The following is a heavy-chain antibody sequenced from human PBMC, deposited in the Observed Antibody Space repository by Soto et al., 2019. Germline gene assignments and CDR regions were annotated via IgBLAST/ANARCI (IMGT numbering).Heavy chain of an antibody. CDR1: GGSVSSGSYY. D-gene: IGHD5-12*01. CDR2: IYYSGST. J-gene: IGHJ4*02. Sequence: QVQLQESGPGLVKPSETLSLTCTVSGGSVSSGSYYWSWIRQPPGKGLEWIGYIYYSGSTNYNPSRKRRVPILVDASKSQFSLKQSSVAAADTAVDYCARTAQWLRDLAYYFDYWGQGTLVTV. CDR3: ARTAQWLRDLAYYFDY. V-gene: IGHV4-61*01.